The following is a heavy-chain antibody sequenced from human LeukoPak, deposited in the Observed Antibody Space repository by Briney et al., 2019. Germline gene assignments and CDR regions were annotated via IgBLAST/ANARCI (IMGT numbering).Heavy chain of an antibody. CDR1: GFTFSSYA. Sequence: GGSLRLSCAASGFTFSSYAMSWVRQAPGKGLEWVSAISGSGGRTYYADSVKGRFTISRDNSKNTLYVQMNSLRAEDTAVYYCAKGLLAATIDYYFDYWGQGTLVTVSS. CDR3: AKGLLAATIDYYFDY. D-gene: IGHD5-12*01. V-gene: IGHV3-23*01. CDR2: ISGSGGRT. J-gene: IGHJ4*02.